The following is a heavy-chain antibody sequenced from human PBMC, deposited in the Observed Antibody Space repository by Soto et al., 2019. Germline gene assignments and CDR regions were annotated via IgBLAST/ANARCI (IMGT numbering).Heavy chain of an antibody. J-gene: IGHJ4*02. CDR1: GFTFSSYA. Sequence: GGSLRLSCAASGFTFSSYAMSWVRQAPGKGLEWVSAISGSGGSTYYADSVKGRFTISRDNSKNTLYLQMNSLRAEDTAVYYCAKDFKKVSVVAAIRASDYWGQGTLVTVSS. CDR3: AKDFKKVSVVAAIRASDY. V-gene: IGHV3-23*01. D-gene: IGHD2-15*01. CDR2: ISGSGGST.